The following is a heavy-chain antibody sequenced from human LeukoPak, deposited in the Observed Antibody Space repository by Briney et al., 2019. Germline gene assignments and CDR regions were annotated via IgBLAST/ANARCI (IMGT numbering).Heavy chain of an antibody. CDR2: IYYSGST. J-gene: IGHJ3*02. CDR3: ARGGWLFPSDAFDI. V-gene: IGHV4-59*01. D-gene: IGHD3-22*01. CDR1: GGSISSYY. Sequence: SETLSLTRTVAGGSISSYYWSWIRQPPGKGPEWIGYIYYSGSTNYNPSLKSRVTISVDTSKNQFSLKLSSVTAADTAVYYCARGGWLFPSDAFDIWGQGTMVTVSA.